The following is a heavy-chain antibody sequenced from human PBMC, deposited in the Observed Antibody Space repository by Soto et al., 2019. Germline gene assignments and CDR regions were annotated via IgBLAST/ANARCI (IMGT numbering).Heavy chain of an antibody. J-gene: IGHJ5*01. Sequence: QLQLQESGPGLVKPSETLSLTCTVSGGSISSRGYYWGWIRQPPGKGLEWIGTIYYSGSTYYNPSLKSRVTISVDTSKNQFSLKLSSVTAADTAVCYCATSNWFDSWGQGTLVTLSS. CDR1: GGSISSRGYY. CDR3: ATSNWFDS. CDR2: IYYSGST. V-gene: IGHV4-39*01.